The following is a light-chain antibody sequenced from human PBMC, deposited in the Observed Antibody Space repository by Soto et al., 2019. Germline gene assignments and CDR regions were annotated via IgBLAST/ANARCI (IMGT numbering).Light chain of an antibody. V-gene: IGLV1-51*02. Sequence: QSVLTQPPSVSAAPGQTVTISCSGSSSNIGNNYVSWYQQLPGTAPKLLIYENNKRPSGIPDRFSGSKSGTSATLGISGLQTGDEADYYCGTWDSPDYVFGTGTKVTVL. J-gene: IGLJ1*01. CDR2: ENN. CDR1: SSNIGNNY. CDR3: GTWDSPDYV.